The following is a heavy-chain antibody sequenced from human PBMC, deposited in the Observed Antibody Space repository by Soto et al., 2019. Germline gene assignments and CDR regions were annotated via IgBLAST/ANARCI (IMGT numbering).Heavy chain of an antibody. V-gene: IGHV4-39*01. J-gene: IGHJ6*03. CDR2: IYYSGST. D-gene: IGHD6-6*01. CDR3: ARQRQLGHYYYYYMDV. Sequence: SETLSLTCTVSGGSISSSSYYWGWIRQPPGKGLEWIGSIYYSGSTYYNPSLKSRVTISVDTSKNQFSLKLSSVTAADTAVYYCARQRQLGHYYYYYMDVWGKGTTVTVSS. CDR1: GGSISSSSYY.